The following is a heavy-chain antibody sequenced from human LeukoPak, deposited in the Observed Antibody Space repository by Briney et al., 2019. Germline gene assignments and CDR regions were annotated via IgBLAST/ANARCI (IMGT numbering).Heavy chain of an antibody. CDR2: IYHSGST. D-gene: IGHD2-2*02. CDR1: GGSIRSGGYY. J-gene: IGHJ4*02. Sequence: SETLSLTCTVSGGSIRSGGYYWGWIRQPPGKGLEWIGYIYHSGSTYYNPSLKSRVTISVDRSKNQFSLKLSPVTAADTAVYYCASSYCSTTSCYTGDSWGQGTLVTVSS. V-gene: IGHV4-30-2*01. CDR3: ASSYCSTTSCYTGDS.